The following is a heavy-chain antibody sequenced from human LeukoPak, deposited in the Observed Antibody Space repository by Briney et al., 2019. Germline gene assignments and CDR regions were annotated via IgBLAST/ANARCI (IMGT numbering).Heavy chain of an antibody. CDR3: ARGGIPSSAFDI. D-gene: IGHD2-21*01. J-gene: IGHJ3*02. CDR2: INHSGST. CDR1: GGSFSGYY. Sequence: SETLSLTCAVYGGSFSGYYWSWIRQPPGKGLEWIGEINHSGSTNYNPSLKSRVTISVDTSKNQFSLKLSSVTAADTAVYYCARGGIPSSAFDIWGQGTMVTVSS. V-gene: IGHV4-34*01.